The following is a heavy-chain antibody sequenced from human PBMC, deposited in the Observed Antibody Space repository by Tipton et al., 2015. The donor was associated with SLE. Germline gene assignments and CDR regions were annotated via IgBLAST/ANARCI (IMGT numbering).Heavy chain of an antibody. CDR3: ARARALYYYDSSGYYYNY. Sequence: TLSLTCTVSGGSISSSSYYWGWIRQPPGKGLEWIGEINHSGSTNYNPSLKSRVTISVDTSKNQFSLKLSSVTAADTAVYYCARARALYYYDSSGYYYNYWGQGTLVTVSS. CDR2: INHSGST. CDR1: GGSISSSSYY. D-gene: IGHD3-22*01. J-gene: IGHJ4*02. V-gene: IGHV4-39*07.